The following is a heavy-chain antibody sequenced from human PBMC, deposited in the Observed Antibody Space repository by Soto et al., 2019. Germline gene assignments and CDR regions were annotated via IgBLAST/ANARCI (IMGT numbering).Heavy chain of an antibody. J-gene: IGHJ1*01. CDR2: ISGSGGST. D-gene: IGHD3-22*01. V-gene: IGHV3-23*01. CDR1: GFTFSSYA. CDR3: AKGGSFVYYDSSGYYYGPHPRTYAEYFQH. Sequence: PGGSLRLSCAASGFTFSSYAMSWVRQAPGKGLEWVSAISGSGGSTYYADSVKGRFTISRDNSKNTLYLQMNSLRAEDTAVYYCAKGGSFVYYDSSGYYYGPHPRTYAEYFQHWGQGTLVTVSS.